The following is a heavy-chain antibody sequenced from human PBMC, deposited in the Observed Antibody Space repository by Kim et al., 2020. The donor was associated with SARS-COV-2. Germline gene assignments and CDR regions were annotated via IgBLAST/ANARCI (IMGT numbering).Heavy chain of an antibody. CDR1: GDSISSFISY. J-gene: IGHJ1*01. CDR2: IYYTGST. CDR3: ATLREWFGELNN. D-gene: IGHD3-10*01. Sequence: SETLSLTCSVSGDSISSFISYWGWIRQPPGKGLEWIGSIYYTGSTYYNPSLRSRVTISIDTSKNQFSLKLSSVSAADTAVYYCATLREWFGELNNWGQGTLVTVSS. V-gene: IGHV4-39*01.